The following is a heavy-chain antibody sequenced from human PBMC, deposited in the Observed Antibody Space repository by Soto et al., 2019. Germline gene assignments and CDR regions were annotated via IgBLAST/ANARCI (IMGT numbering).Heavy chain of an antibody. CDR1: GDSGGFISSSSYH. CDR3: ARHPPYGPLDY. D-gene: IGHD4-17*01. Sequence: QLQLQESGPGLVKPSETLSLTCTVSGDSGGFISSSSYHWGWIRQPPGKGLEWIGNIYYSGSTYYNPSLKSRVTTSGDTSETQFSLRLTYVTAADTALYYCARHPPYGPLDYWGQGTLGTVSS. CDR2: IYYSGST. J-gene: IGHJ4*02. V-gene: IGHV4-39*01.